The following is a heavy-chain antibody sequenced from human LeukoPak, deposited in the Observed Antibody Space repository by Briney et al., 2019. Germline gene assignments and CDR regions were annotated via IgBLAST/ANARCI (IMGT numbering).Heavy chain of an antibody. J-gene: IGHJ3*01. CDR1: GFTFSNYG. Sequence: PGGSLRLSCAAYGFTFSNYGMDWDRQSPGKGLEWVAFIRNDGSDKYYADYVKGRFTISRDNSNNTLHLQMNSLRPEDTAVYYCAKDFLIKMRTPGAFDLWGQGTMVTVSS. CDR3: AKDFLIKMRTPGAFDL. D-gene: IGHD2-2*01. V-gene: IGHV3-30*02. CDR2: IRNDGSDK.